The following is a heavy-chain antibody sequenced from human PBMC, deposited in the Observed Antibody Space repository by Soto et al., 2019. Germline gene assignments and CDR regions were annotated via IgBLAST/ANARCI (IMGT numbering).Heavy chain of an antibody. CDR1: GGSISSGDYD. Sequence: QVQLQESGPGLVKPSQTLSLTCTVSGGSISSGDYDWSWIRQPPGKGLEWIGYIYYSGSTYYNPSLKSRVTISVDTSKNQFSLKLSSVTAADTAVYYCARALYSSFPRYYYYGMDVWGQGTTVTVS. J-gene: IGHJ6*02. CDR3: ARALYSSFPRYYYYGMDV. D-gene: IGHD4-4*01. CDR2: IYYSGST. V-gene: IGHV4-30-4*01.